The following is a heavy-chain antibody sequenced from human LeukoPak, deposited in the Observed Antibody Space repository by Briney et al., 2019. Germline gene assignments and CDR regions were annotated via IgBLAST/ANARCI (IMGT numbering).Heavy chain of an antibody. D-gene: IGHD7-27*01. V-gene: IGHV3-21*01. CDR2: ISSSSTHI. CDR3: ARHSAEKYTGAYGWAPPDDY. Sequence: GGSLRLSCAGSGFTFSSYSMNWVRQAPGKGLEWVSSISSSSTHIYYADSVKGRFTISRDNAKNSLYLQMNSLRAEDTAVYYCARHSAEKYTGAYGWAPPDDYWGQGTLVTVSS. CDR1: GFTFSSYS. J-gene: IGHJ4*02.